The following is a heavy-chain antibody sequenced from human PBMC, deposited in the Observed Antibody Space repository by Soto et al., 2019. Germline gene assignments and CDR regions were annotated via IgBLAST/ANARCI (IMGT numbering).Heavy chain of an antibody. Sequence: QVQLVQSGAEVKKPGASVKVSCKAPRYIFTAYFMHWVRQAPGQGLEWMGWINPNNGATHYGLSFQGRVTMTRDTSISQAYMDLSSLRSDDTAVYYCASHDPGARFDPWGQGTLVIVSS. CDR3: ASHDPGARFDP. CDR1: RYIFTAYF. V-gene: IGHV1-2*02. D-gene: IGHD1-1*01. J-gene: IGHJ5*02. CDR2: INPNNGAT.